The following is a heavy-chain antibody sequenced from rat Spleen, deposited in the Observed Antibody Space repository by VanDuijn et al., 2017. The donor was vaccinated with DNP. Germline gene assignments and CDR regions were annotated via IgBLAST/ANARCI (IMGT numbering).Heavy chain of an antibody. V-gene: IGHV5-7*01. D-gene: IGHD1-4*01. CDR3: ATSPGPNWFAY. CDR1: GFTFSNYD. CDR2: ISYDGSST. Sequence: EVQLVESGGGLVQPGRSLKLSCAASGFTFSNYDMAWVRQAPKKGLEWVATISYDGSSTYYRDSVKGLFTISRDNANRTLYLQMDSLRSEDTATYYCATSPGPNWFAYWGQGTLVTVSS. J-gene: IGHJ3*01.